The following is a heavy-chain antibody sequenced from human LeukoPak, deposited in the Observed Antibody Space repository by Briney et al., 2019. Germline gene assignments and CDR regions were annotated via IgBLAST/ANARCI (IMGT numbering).Heavy chain of an antibody. CDR2: IWYDGSNK. D-gene: IGHD3-22*01. J-gene: IGHJ4*02. CDR1: GFTFSSYG. V-gene: IGHV3-33*06. Sequence: GGSLRLSCAASGFTFSSYGMHWVREAPGKGLEWVAVIWYDGSNKYYADSVQGRFTISRDNSKNTLYLQMHSLRAEDTAVYYCAKAGGDSSGYYYGDYWGQGTLVTVSS. CDR3: AKAGGDSSGYYYGDY.